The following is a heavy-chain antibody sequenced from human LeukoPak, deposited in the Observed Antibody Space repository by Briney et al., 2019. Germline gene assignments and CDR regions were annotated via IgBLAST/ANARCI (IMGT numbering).Heavy chain of an antibody. J-gene: IGHJ4*02. CDR3: ARHLAIYDSSGYYYERGRYYFDF. V-gene: IGHV4-39*01. CDR2: IYYSGIT. CDR1: GGSISSSSDY. Sequence: SETLSLTCTVSGGSISSSSDYWGWIRQPPGEGLERIGTIYYSGITYYNPSLKSRVTISVDTSKNQFSLKLSSVTAADTAVYYCARHLAIYDSSGYYYERGRYYFDFWGQGALVTVSS. D-gene: IGHD3-22*01.